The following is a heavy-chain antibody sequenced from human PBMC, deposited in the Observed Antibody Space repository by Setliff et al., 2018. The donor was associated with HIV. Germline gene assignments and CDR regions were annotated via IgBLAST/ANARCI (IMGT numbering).Heavy chain of an antibody. V-gene: IGHV1-69*13. CDR2: IIPIFGTA. Sequence: ASVKVSCKASGGTFSSYAISWVRQAPGQGLEWMGGIIPIFGTANYAQKFQGRVTITADASTSTAYMELSSLSSKDTAVYYCARDQPTVYYTSWYDSGEYNWFDPWGQGTLVTVSS. CDR1: GGTFSSYA. D-gene: IGHD6-13*01. CDR3: ARDQPTVYYTSWYDSGEYNWFDP. J-gene: IGHJ5*02.